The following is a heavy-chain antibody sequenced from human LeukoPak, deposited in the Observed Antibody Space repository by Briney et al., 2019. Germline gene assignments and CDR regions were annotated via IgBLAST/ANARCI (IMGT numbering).Heavy chain of an antibody. D-gene: IGHD1-26*01. V-gene: IGHV3-7*01. CDR3: ARGGRGWFDP. Sequence: GGSPRLSCVASGFAFSTYWMTWVRRAPGKGLEWVANINQDGRHRYFVNSVEGRFSISRDNAKNSLYLQIDSLRADDTAVYYCARGGRGWFDPWGQGTLVTVSS. J-gene: IGHJ5*02. CDR1: GFAFSTYW. CDR2: INQDGRHR.